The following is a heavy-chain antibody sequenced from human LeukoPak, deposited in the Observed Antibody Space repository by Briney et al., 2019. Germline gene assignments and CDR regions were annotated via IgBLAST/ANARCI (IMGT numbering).Heavy chain of an antibody. Sequence: GRSLRLSCAASGFTFSSYAMHWVRQAPGKGLEWVAVISYDGSNKYYADSVKGRFNISRDNSKNTLYLQMNSLRAEDTAVYYCARGRSPYCSSTSCSGAFDIWGQGTMVTVSS. D-gene: IGHD2-2*01. CDR2: ISYDGSNK. V-gene: IGHV3-30-3*01. J-gene: IGHJ3*02. CDR3: ARGRSPYCSSTSCSGAFDI. CDR1: GFTFSSYA.